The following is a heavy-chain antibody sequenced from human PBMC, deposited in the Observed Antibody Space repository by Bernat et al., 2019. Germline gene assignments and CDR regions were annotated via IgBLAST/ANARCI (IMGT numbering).Heavy chain of an antibody. CDR3: AKFPLRIAVAKRGYYFDY. J-gene: IGHJ4*02. CDR2: ISGSGGST. D-gene: IGHD6-19*01. V-gene: IGHV3-23*04. CDR1: GFTFSSYA. Sequence: VQLVESGGGVVQPGRSLRLSCAASGFTFSSYAMSWVRQAPGKGLEWVSAISGSGGSTYYADSVKGRFTISRDNSKNTLYLQMNSLRAEDTAVYYCAKFPLRIAVAKRGYYFDYWGQGTLVTVSS.